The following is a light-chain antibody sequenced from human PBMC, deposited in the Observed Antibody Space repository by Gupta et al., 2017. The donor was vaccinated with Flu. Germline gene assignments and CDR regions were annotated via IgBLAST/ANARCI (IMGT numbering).Light chain of an antibody. CDR2: EVS. CDR1: SSDVGGYNY. V-gene: IGLV2-8*01. Sequence: SVTIPCTGTSSDVGGYNYVSWYHHPPANAPNLMIYEVSKRPSGVPDRFSGSKSGNTASLTVSGLQAEDEADYYCSSYAGSNNVVFGGGTKLTVL. CDR3: SSYAGSNNVV. J-gene: IGLJ2*01.